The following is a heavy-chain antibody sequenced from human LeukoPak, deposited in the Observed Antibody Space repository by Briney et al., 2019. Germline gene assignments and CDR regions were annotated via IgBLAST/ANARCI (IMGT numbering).Heavy chain of an antibody. V-gene: IGHV4-34*01. D-gene: IGHD3-22*01. J-gene: IGHJ5*02. CDR1: GGSFSGYY. CDR2: INHSGST. CDR3: ARGDTMIVVVSNWLDP. Sequence: SETLSLTCAVYGGSFSGYYWSWIRQPPGKGLEWIGEINHSGSTNYNPSLKSRVTISVDTSKNQFSLKLSSVTAADTAVYYCARGDTMIVVVSNWLDPWGQGTLVTVSS.